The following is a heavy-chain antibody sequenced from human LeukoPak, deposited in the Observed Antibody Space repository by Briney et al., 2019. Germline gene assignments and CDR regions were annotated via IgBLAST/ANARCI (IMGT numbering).Heavy chain of an antibody. CDR3: ARSRIEEASNYFDY. Sequence: SETLSLTCAVYGGSFSGYYWIWIRQPPGKGLEWVGEINHSGSTNYNPSLKSRVTISVDTSKNQFSLKLSSVTAADTAVYYCARSRIEEASNYFDYWGQGTLVTVSS. CDR2: INHSGST. V-gene: IGHV4-34*01. D-gene: IGHD1-26*01. CDR1: GGSFSGYY. J-gene: IGHJ4*02.